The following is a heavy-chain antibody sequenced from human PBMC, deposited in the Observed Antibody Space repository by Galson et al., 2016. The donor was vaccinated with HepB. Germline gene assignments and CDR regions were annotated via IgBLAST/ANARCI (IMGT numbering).Heavy chain of an antibody. D-gene: IGHD3-22*01. CDR1: GFTFSSYA. V-gene: IGHV3-23*01. Sequence: SLRLSCAASGFTFSSYAMSWVRQAPGKGLEWVSVISGGGSNTDYADSVKGRFTISRDSSTNTLSLQMNSLRAEDTAFYYCARASTLIVVPITYFDYWGQGALVTVST. J-gene: IGHJ4*02. CDR2: ISGGGSNT. CDR3: ARASTLIVVPITYFDY.